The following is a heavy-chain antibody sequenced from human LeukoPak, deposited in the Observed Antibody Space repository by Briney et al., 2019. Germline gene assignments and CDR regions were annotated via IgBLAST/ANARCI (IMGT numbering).Heavy chain of an antibody. CDR2: VFYRGGT. Sequence: SETLSLTCTVSGDSMSRNYWSWIRQSPGKGLEWIGYVFYRGGTNYNPSLRGRATLSVDASKNQVSLKLNSVTAADTAVYYCASVIAVAGTGADAFDIWGQGTMVTVSS. CDR3: ASVIAVAGTGADAFDI. CDR1: GDSMSRNY. D-gene: IGHD6-19*01. V-gene: IGHV4-59*12. J-gene: IGHJ3*02.